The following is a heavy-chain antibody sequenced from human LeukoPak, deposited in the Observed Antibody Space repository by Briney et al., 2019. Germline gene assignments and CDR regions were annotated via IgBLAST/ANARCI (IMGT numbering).Heavy chain of an antibody. D-gene: IGHD3-16*01. CDR1: GFSFSSNG. J-gene: IGHJ4*02. V-gene: IGHV3-23*01. Sequence: GGSLRLSCAASGFSFSSNGMTWVRQAPGKGLEWVSTISGRGDDTYYADSVKGRFTISRDNSKNTLYLQMNSLRVEDTAVYYCAKETAYAYGRSDYWGQGTLVTVSS. CDR3: AKETAYAYGRSDY. CDR2: ISGRGDDT.